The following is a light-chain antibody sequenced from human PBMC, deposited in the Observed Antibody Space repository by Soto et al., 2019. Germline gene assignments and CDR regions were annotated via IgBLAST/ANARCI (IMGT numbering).Light chain of an antibody. CDR3: QQHRNWPYT. Sequence: EIVLTQSPATLSLSPGERATLSCRASQSASSYFAWYQQKPGQAPRLLIYDVSNRATGIPARFSGSGSGTAFTLPISSEEPEDFAVYYCQQHRNWPYTFGQVNKVEI. J-gene: IGKJ2*01. V-gene: IGKV3-11*01. CDR2: DVS. CDR1: QSASSY.